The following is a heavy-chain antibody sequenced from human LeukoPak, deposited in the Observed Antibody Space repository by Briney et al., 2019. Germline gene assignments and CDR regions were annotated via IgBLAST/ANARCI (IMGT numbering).Heavy chain of an antibody. CDR3: ARGGEYFGLDV. CDR2: ITPNGGGT. Sequence: ASVKVTCKASGYTFTGHYIHWVREAPAQELEWMGRITPNGGGTIYAQKFQGRVTMTRDTSISTAYMELSRLGSDDTAVYFCARGGEYFGLDVCGQGTTVTVSS. J-gene: IGHJ6*02. CDR1: GYTFTGHY. D-gene: IGHD2/OR15-2a*01. V-gene: IGHV1-2*06.